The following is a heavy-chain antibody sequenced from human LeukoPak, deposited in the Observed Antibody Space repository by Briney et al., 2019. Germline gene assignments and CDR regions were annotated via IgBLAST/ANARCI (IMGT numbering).Heavy chain of an antibody. CDR2: IDPNSGDA. CDR1: GYTFSCYY. D-gene: IGHD6-19*01. J-gene: IGHJ4*02. Sequence: ASVKVSCKPFGYTFSCYYIHWVRQAPGQGLEWMGWIDPNSGDANYAQKFQGRVTMTRDTSINTVYMELRSDDTAVYYCARGEQWLVRYWGQGTLVTVSS. V-gene: IGHV1-2*02. CDR3: ARGEQWLVRY.